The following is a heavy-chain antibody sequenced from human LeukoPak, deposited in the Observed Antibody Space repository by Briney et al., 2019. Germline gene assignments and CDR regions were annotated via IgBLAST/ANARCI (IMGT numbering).Heavy chain of an antibody. Sequence: GASVKVSCKASGYTFTGYYMHWVRQAPGQGLEWMGWINPNSGGTNYAQKFQGRVTMTRDTSISTAYMELSRLRSDDTAVYYCARNPGSIAAAGEADYWGQGTLATVSS. V-gene: IGHV1-2*02. CDR1: GYTFTGYY. J-gene: IGHJ4*02. D-gene: IGHD6-13*01. CDR2: INPNSGGT. CDR3: ARNPGSIAAAGEADY.